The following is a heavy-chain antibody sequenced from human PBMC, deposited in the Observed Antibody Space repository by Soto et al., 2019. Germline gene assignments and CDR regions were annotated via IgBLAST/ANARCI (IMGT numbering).Heavy chain of an antibody. CDR2: INPDGSQK. V-gene: IGHV3-7*01. Sequence: GGSLRLSCAASGFTFSTYWMGWVRQTPGKGLEWVANINPDGSQKYYADSVKGRLTLSRDNAKNSPFLQMNTLRAEDTAVYYCARHGDYAFAYWGQGTLVTVSS. J-gene: IGHJ4*02. CDR1: GFTFSTYW. CDR3: ARHGDYAFAY. D-gene: IGHD4-17*01.